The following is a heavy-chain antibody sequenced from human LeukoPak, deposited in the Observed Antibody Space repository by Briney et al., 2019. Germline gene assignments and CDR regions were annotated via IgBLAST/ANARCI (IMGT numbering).Heavy chain of an antibody. V-gene: IGHV1-2*02. CDR1: GYTFTGYY. Sequence: ASVKVSCKASGYTFTGYYMHWVRQAPGQGLEWMGWINPNSGGTNYAQKFQGRVTMTRDTSISTAYMELSRLRSDDTAEYYCARRTWGSGAGYFDFWGQGTLVTVSS. J-gene: IGHJ4*02. CDR3: ARRTWGSGAGYFDF. CDR2: INPNSGGT. D-gene: IGHD7-27*01.